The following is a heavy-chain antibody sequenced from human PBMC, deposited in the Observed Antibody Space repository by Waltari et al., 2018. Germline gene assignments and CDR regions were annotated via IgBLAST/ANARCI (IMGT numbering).Heavy chain of an antibody. D-gene: IGHD1-1*01. V-gene: IGHV4-39*07. CDR2: IYYSGST. Sequence: QLQLQESGPGLVKPSETLSLTCTVSGGSISSSSYYWGWIRQPPGKGLGWIGSIYYSGSTYYNPSLKSRVTISVDTSKNQVSLKLSSVTAADTAVYYCASLNWNDDYWGQGTLVTVSS. J-gene: IGHJ4*02. CDR3: ASLNWNDDY. CDR1: GGSISSSSYY.